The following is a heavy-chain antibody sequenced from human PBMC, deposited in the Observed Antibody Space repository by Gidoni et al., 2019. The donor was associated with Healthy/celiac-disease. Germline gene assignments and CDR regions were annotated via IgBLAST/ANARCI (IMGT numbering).Heavy chain of an antibody. CDR3: ARSPPRYCSSTSCSLVFRWFDY. D-gene: IGHD2-2*01. J-gene: IGHJ4*02. CDR2: ISSSSSYI. V-gene: IGHV3-21*01. Sequence: EVQLVESGGGLVKPGGSLRLSCAASGFTFSSYSMNCVRQAPGKGLEWVSSISSSSSYIYYAASVKGRFTISRDNAKNSLYLQMNSLRAEDTAVYYCARSPPRYCSSTSCSLVFRWFDYWGQGTLVTVSS. CDR1: GFTFSSYS.